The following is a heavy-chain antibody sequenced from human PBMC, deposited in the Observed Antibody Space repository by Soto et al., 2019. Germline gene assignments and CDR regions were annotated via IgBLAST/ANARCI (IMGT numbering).Heavy chain of an antibody. CDR2: IYYSGST. CDR3: ARGYGSSAAY. Sequence: QVQLQESGPGLVKPSETLSLTCTVSGGSIGSYYWSWIRQPPGKGLEWIGYIYYSGSTNYNPSLKSRVTISVDTSKNQFSLKLSSVTAADTAVYYCARGYGSSAAYWGQGTLVTVSS. D-gene: IGHD6-6*01. CDR1: GGSIGSYY. V-gene: IGHV4-59*01. J-gene: IGHJ4*02.